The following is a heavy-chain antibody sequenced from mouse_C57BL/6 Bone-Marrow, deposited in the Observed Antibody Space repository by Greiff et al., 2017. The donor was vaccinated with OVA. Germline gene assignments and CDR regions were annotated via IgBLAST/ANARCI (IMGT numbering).Heavy chain of an antibody. J-gene: IGHJ2*01. CDR3: TTFLTGAFDY. CDR1: GFNIKDDY. Sequence: VQLQQSGAELVRPGASVKLSCTASGFNIKDDYMHWVKQRPEQGLEWIGWIDPENGDTEYASKFQGKATITADTSSNTAYLQLSSLTSEDPAVYYCTTFLTGAFDYWGQGTTLTVSS. CDR2: IDPENGDT. D-gene: IGHD4-1*01. V-gene: IGHV14-4*01.